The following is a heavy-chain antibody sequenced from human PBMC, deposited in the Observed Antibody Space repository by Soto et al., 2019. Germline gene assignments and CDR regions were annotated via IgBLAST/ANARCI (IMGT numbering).Heavy chain of an antibody. J-gene: IGHJ4*02. Sequence: SVKVSCKASGGTFSTFGISWVRQAPGQGLEWMGGIIPFFGTAKYSQKFEDRISITADESTNTVYMDLRSLTSEDTAIYYCARSAPMDAGDKYYYDFWGRGALVTVSS. D-gene: IGHD3-16*01. CDR3: ARSAPMDAGDKYYYDF. CDR1: GGTFSTFG. V-gene: IGHV1-69*13. CDR2: IIPFFGTA.